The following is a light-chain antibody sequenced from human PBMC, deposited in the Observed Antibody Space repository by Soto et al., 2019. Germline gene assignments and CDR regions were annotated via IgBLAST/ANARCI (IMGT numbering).Light chain of an antibody. CDR3: CSYAGSYTSYVV. Sequence: QSALTQPASVSGSPGQSITFSCTGTSSDVGSYSLVSWYQQHPGKAPKLMIYDVSKRPSGVPDRFSGSKSGNTASLTISGLQAEDEADYYCCSYAGSYTSYVVFGGGTKLTVL. CDR1: SSDVGSYSL. CDR2: DVS. J-gene: IGLJ2*01. V-gene: IGLV2-11*01.